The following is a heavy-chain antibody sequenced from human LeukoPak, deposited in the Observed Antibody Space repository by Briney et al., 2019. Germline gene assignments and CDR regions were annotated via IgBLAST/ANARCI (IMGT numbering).Heavy chain of an antibody. J-gene: IGHJ4*02. V-gene: IGHV3-30*04. Sequence: GGSLRLSCAASGFTFSTYAMHWVRQAPGKGLEWLTVISYNGSHQYYSDSVRGRFTISRDNSRNSVFLQINRLRPEDTAVYYCARDHYYDSSGRFDYWGQGTLVTVSS. CDR1: GFTFSTYA. D-gene: IGHD3-22*01. CDR3: ARDHYYDSSGRFDY. CDR2: ISYNGSHQ.